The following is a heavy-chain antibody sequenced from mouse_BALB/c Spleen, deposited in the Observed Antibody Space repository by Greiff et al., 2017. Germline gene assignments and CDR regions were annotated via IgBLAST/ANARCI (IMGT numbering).Heavy chain of an antibody. J-gene: IGHJ4*01. CDR2: IDPYYGGT. V-gene: IGHV1-39*01. CDR3: ARGYYYGSSRYYAMDY. CDR1: GYSFTGYN. Sequence: EVKLMESGPELEKPGASVKISCKASGYSFTGYNMNWVKQSNGKSLEWIGNIDPYYGGTSYNQKFKGKATLTVDKSSSTAYMQLKSLTSEDSAVYYCARGYYYGSSRYYAMDYWGQGTSVTVSS. D-gene: IGHD1-1*01.